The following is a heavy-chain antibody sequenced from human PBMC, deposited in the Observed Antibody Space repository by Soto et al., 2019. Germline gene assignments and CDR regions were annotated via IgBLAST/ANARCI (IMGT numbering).Heavy chain of an antibody. CDR1: GFTFSRYN. Sequence: EVELVESGGHLVQPGGSLRLSCAASGFTFSRYNINWVRQAPGKGLEWIAYISTRSTTIYYADSVKGRFTISRDNATNSLFLQMDSLRDEDTAIYYCARESEHYDSFDPWGQGTLVTVSS. CDR2: ISTRSTTI. V-gene: IGHV3-48*02. J-gene: IGHJ5*02. D-gene: IGHD3-22*01. CDR3: ARESEHYDSFDP.